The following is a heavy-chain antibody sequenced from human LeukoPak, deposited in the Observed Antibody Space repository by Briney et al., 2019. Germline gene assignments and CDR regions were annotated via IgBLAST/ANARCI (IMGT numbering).Heavy chain of an antibody. D-gene: IGHD4-17*01. V-gene: IGHV4-4*02. J-gene: IGHJ4*02. CDR1: GGSISSSKW. Sequence: SETLSLTCAISGGSISSSKWWTWVRQPPGKGLEWVGEIYLRGNTNYNPSLESRVTISVDESKTQLSLRLESVTAADTAVYYCARGTITTVTDSWGPGTLVTVSS. CDR3: ARGTITTVTDS. CDR2: IYLRGNT.